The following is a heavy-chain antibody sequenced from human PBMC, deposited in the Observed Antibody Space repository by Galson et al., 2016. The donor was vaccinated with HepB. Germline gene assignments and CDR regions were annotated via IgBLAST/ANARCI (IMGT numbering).Heavy chain of an antibody. J-gene: IGHJ5*02. D-gene: IGHD2-15*01. CDR3: ARESCSGGSCYSGYNWFDP. Sequence: SETLSLTCTVSGGSISSYYWSWIRQPPGKGLEWIGRIYTSGSTHYNPSLKSRVTMSVDTSKNQFSLKLTSVTAADTAVYYCARESCSGGSCYSGYNWFDPWGQGTLVTVSS. CDR1: GGSISSYY. V-gene: IGHV4-4*07. CDR2: IYTSGST.